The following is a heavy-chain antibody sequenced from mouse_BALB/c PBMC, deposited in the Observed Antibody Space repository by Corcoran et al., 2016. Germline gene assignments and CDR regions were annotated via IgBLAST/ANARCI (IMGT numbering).Heavy chain of an antibody. CDR3: AREWGDWVVVY. Sequence: EVQLQQSGPELVKPGASVKMSCKASGYTFTSYVMHWVKQKPGQGLEWIGYINPYNDGTKYNEKFKGKATLTSDKSSSTAYMEFSSLTSDDSAVYYCAREWGDWVVVYWGQGTLVTVSA. CDR1: GYTFTSYV. CDR2: INPYNDGT. J-gene: IGHJ3*01. V-gene: IGHV1S136*01. D-gene: IGHD4-1*01.